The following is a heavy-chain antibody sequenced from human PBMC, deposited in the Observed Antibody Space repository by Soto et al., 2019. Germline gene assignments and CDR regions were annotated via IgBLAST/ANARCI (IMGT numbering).Heavy chain of an antibody. CDR1: GYTFTSYY. V-gene: IGHV1-46*01. J-gene: IGHJ4*02. D-gene: IGHD5-18*01. CDR3: ASSHTMGLPFDY. CDR2: INPSGGST. Sequence: GASVKVSCKASGYTFTSYYMHWVRQAPGQGLEWMGIINPSGGSTSYAQKFQGRVTMTRDTSTSTVYMELSSLRSEDTAVYYCASSHTMGLPFDYWGQGTLVTVSS.